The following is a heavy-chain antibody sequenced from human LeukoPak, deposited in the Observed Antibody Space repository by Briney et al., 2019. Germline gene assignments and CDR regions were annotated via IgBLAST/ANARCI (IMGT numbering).Heavy chain of an antibody. Sequence: GGSLRLSCSAFGFPFSTYAMSWVRQAPGKGLEWVSMITRGGGSTYYADSVKGRFTISRDNSRSTVSLQMNSLRAEDTAVYYCTRDHPDCRGTSCLLFDYWGQGTLATVSS. D-gene: IGHD2-2*01. CDR1: GFPFSTYA. CDR2: ITRGGGST. V-gene: IGHV3-23*01. J-gene: IGHJ4*02. CDR3: TRDHPDCRGTSCLLFDY.